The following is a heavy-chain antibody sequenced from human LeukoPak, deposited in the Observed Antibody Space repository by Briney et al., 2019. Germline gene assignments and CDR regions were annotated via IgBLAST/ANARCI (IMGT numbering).Heavy chain of an antibody. CDR1: GGSFSGYY. Sequence: SETLSLTCAVYGGSFSGYYWSWIRQPPGKGLEWIGEINHSGSTNYNPSLKSRVTISVDTSKNQFSLKLSSVTAADTAVYYCARWDDSSGCYYFDYWGQGTLVTVSS. CDR3: ARWDDSSGCYYFDY. V-gene: IGHV4-34*01. CDR2: INHSGST. J-gene: IGHJ4*02. D-gene: IGHD3-22*01.